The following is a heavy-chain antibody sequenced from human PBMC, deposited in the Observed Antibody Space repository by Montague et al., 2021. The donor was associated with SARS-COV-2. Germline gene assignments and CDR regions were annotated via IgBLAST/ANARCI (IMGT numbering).Heavy chain of an antibody. J-gene: IGHJ3*02. CDR1: GDSISYRSYY. CDR2: VSYSGST. CDR3: ARQYGDYSDNAFTI. D-gene: IGHD4-17*01. V-gene: IGHV4-39*01. Sequence: SDTLSLTCTVSGDSISYRSYYWGWIRQPPGKGLEWIGTVSYSGSTYYNASLKSRVTIYVDTSKNQFSLKLTSVTAADTAMYYCARQYGDYSDNAFTIWGQGTMVTVSS.